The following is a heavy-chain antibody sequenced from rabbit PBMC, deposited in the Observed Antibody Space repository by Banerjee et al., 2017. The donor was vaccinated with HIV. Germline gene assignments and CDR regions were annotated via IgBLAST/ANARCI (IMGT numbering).Heavy chain of an antibody. V-gene: IGHV1S45*01. D-gene: IGHD7-1*01. CDR2: IYAGSSGTT. CDR3: ARDADYPDHAFADWLDL. Sequence: QEHLVESGGGLVQPGGSLKVSCKASGFDFSNYGVSWVRQAPGKGLEWIACIYAGSSGTTYYASWAKGRFTISKTSSTTVTLQMTSLTAADTATYFCARDADYPDHAFADWLDLWGPGTLGTVS. CDR1: GFDFSNYG. J-gene: IGHJ6*01.